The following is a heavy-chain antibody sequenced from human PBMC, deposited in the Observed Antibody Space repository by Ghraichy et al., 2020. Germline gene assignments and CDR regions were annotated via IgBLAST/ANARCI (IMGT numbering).Heavy chain of an antibody. J-gene: IGHJ4*02. CDR1: GFTFSSYA. Sequence: GGSLRLSCAASGFTFSSYAMSWVRQAPGKGLEWVSAISGSGGSTYYADSVKGRFTISRDNSKNTLYLQMNSLRAEDTAVYYCVKAGFFLTGYFDYWGQGTLVTVSS. D-gene: IGHD3-9*01. CDR3: VKAGFFLTGYFDY. V-gene: IGHV3-23*01. CDR2: ISGSGGST.